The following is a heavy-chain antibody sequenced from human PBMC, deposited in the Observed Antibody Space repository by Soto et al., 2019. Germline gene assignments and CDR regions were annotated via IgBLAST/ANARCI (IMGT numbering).Heavy chain of an antibody. CDR2: IYSSGIT. J-gene: IGHJ5*01. D-gene: IGHD3-22*01. CDR1: GGSISSYF. Sequence: SETLSLTCTVSGGSISSYFWNWIRQPAGKGLEWIGRIYSSGITNYNPSLKRRVTMSVDTSKNQFSLRLNSVTAADTDVYYCVRMGYGPTDRIGYYLFDSWGQGTLVTVSS. CDR3: VRMGYGPTDRIGYYLFDS. V-gene: IGHV4-4*07.